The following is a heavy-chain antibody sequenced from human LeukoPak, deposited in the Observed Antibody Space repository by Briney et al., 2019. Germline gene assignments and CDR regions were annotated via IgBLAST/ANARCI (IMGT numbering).Heavy chain of an antibody. Sequence: GGSLRLSCAASGFTFSSYSMNWVRQAPGKGLEWVSSISSSSSYIYYADSVKGRFTISRDNSKNTLYLQMNSLRAEDTAVYYCAKLEDWFDPWGQGTLVTVSS. CDR2: ISSSSSYI. CDR1: GFTFSSYS. V-gene: IGHV3-21*01. J-gene: IGHJ5*02. D-gene: IGHD3-3*02. CDR3: AKLEDWFDP.